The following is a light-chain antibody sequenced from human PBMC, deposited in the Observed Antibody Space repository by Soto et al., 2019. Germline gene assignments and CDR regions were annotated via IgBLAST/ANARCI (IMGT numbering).Light chain of an antibody. V-gene: IGKV3-11*01. CDR1: QSVSSY. J-gene: IGKJ5*01. Sequence: EIVFTQSPATLSLSPGERATLSCRASQSVSSYLAWYQHKPGQAPRLLIYDASNRATVIPARFSGRGSGTDFTLTISNLEPEDFAVYYCQQRRDTFGQGTRLEIK. CDR3: QQRRDT. CDR2: DAS.